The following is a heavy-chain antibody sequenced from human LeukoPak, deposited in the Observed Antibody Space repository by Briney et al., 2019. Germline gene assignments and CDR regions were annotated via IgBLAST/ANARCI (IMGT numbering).Heavy chain of an antibody. CDR2: ISSSGSTI. CDR1: GFTFSDYY. J-gene: IGHJ4*02. Sequence: GGSLRLSCAASGFTFSDYYMSWIRQAPGKGLEWVSYISSSGSTIYYADSVRRRFTISRDNAKNSLYLQMNSLRAEDTAVYYCASSTWKDYPDYFDYWGQGTLVTVSS. CDR3: ASSTWKDYPDYFDY. V-gene: IGHV3-11*04. D-gene: IGHD1-1*01.